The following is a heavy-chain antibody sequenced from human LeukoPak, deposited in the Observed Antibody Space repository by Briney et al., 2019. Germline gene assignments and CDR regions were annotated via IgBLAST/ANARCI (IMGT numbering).Heavy chain of an antibody. Sequence: PGRSLRLSCAASGFTFSRYGMHWVSQAPGKGLEWEAVIWFDGSKKDYADSVKGRFTISRDNSGNTLSLQMNSLRAEDTAVYYCARDTGTGYYRLDYWGPGTLVTVSS. V-gene: IGHV3-33*01. CDR1: GFTFSRYG. CDR3: ARDTGTGYYRLDY. D-gene: IGHD1-26*01. CDR2: IWFDGSKK. J-gene: IGHJ4*02.